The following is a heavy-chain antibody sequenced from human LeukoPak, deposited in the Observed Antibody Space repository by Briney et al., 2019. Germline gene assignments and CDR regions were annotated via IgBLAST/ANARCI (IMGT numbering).Heavy chain of an antibody. CDR2: IKQDGSEK. J-gene: IGHJ4*02. D-gene: IGHD4-17*01. CDR1: GFTFSSYA. V-gene: IGHV3-7*01. Sequence: QSGGSLRLSCAASGFTFSSYAMSWVRQAPGKGLEWVANIKQDGSEKYYVDSVKGRFSISRDNAKNSLYLQMNSLRAEDTAVYYCARDFYGDYGYWGQGTLVTVSS. CDR3: ARDFYGDYGY.